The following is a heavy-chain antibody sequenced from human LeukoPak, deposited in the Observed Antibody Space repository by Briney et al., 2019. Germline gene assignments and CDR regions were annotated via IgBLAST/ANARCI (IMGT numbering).Heavy chain of an antibody. CDR2: INAGNGNT. D-gene: IGHD2-15*01. J-gene: IGHJ4*02. Sequence: GASVKVSCKASGYTFTSYAMHCVRQAPGQRLEWMGWINAGNGNTKYSQKFQGRVTITRDTSASTAYMELSSLKASDTAMYYCARLVDQHVQPGDYWGQGPLVTVSS. CDR1: GYTFTSYA. CDR3: ARLVDQHVQPGDY. V-gene: IGHV1-3*01.